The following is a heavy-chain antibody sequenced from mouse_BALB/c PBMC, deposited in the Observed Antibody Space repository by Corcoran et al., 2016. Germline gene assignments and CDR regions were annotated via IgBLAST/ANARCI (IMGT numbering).Heavy chain of an antibody. J-gene: IGHJ4*01. Sequence: EVQLQQSGPELVKPGASVKMSCKASGYTFTSYVMHWVKQKPGQGLEWIGYINPYNDGTKYNEKFKGKATLTSDKSSSTAYMELSSLTSEDSAVYYCARGGYYYYGSSSLYYAMDYWGQGTSVTVSS. V-gene: IGHV1S136*01. D-gene: IGHD1-1*01. CDR1: GYTFTSYV. CDR2: INPYNDGT. CDR3: ARGGYYYYGSSSLYYAMDY.